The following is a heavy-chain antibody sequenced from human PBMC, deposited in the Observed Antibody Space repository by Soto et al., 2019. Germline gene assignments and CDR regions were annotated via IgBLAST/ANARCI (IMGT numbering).Heavy chain of an antibody. CDR2: ISGSGGST. CDR3: AKIAEAVAGTVYGY. J-gene: IGHJ4*02. V-gene: IGHV3-23*01. D-gene: IGHD6-19*01. Sequence: GGSLRLSCGASGFTFSSDAMGWVRQAPGKGLEWVSAISGSGGSTYYADSVKGRFTISRDSSKNTLYLQMNSLRAEDTAVYYCAKIAEAVAGTVYGYWGQGTLVTVYS. CDR1: GFTFSSDA.